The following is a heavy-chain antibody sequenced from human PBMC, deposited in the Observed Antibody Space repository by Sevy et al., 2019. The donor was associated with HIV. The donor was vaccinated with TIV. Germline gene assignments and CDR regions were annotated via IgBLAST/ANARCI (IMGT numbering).Heavy chain of an antibody. CDR1: GFSLSTSGVG. D-gene: IGHD3-22*01. V-gene: IGHV2-5*01. CDR3: AHRPYDSSGYYQIYFDY. CDR2: IYWNDDK. Sequence: SGPTLVKPTQTLTLTRTFSGFSLSTSGVGVGWIRQPPGKALEWLALIYWNDDKRYSPSLKSRLTITKDTSKNQVVLTMTNMDPVDTATYYCAHRPYDSSGYYQIYFDYWGQGTLVTVSS. J-gene: IGHJ4*02.